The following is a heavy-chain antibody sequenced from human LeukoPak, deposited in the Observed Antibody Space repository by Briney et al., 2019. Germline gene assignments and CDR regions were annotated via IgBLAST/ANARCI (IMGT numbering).Heavy chain of an antibody. Sequence: GGSLRLSCAASGVNFRDHWMDWVRQAPGKGLEWVGHIKTDGSETYYLDSLRGRFSISRDNTNNALYPQMNSLRVEDTAVYYCVKNNGWFHLAQWGQGTLVTVSS. CDR1: GVNFRDHW. V-gene: IGHV3-7*03. CDR3: VKNNGWFHLAQ. J-gene: IGHJ4*02. D-gene: IGHD6-19*01. CDR2: IKTDGSET.